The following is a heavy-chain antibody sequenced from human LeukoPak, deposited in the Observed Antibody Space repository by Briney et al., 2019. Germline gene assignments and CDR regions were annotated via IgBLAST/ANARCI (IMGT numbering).Heavy chain of an antibody. J-gene: IGHJ5*02. V-gene: IGHV1-69*04. CDR1: GGTFSSYA. CDR3: ARGYDSSGYGWFDP. Sequence: GASVKVSCKASGGTFSSYAISWVRQAPGQGLEWMGRIIPILGIANYAQKFQGRVTITADKSTSTAYMELSSLRSEDTAVYYCARGYDSSGYGWFDPWGQGTLVTVSS. D-gene: IGHD3-22*01. CDR2: IIPILGIA.